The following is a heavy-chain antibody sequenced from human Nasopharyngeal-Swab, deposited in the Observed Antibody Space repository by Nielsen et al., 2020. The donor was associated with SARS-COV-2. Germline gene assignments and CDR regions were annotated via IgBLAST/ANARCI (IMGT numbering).Heavy chain of an antibody. CDR1: GFTFSSYT. J-gene: IGHJ4*02. CDR2: ISDNGGGA. CDR3: ATDPNWGSAHFAL. D-gene: IGHD7-27*01. Sequence: SLKISCAASGFTFSSYTMTWVRQAPGKGLEGVAGISDNGGGASYAESVRGRFTVSRDNSKNTLYLQMNSLRVEDTALYYCATDPNWGSAHFALWGQGTLVTVSS. V-gene: IGHV3-23*01.